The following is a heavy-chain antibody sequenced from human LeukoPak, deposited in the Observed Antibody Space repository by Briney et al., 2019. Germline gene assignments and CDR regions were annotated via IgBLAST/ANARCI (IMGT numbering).Heavy chain of an antibody. CDR3: ARPHEGSTTSPLDY. J-gene: IGHJ4*02. Sequence: SETLSLTXTVSGGSISSSSFYWGCIRQPPGKELQCIGIIYSSGSTSYNPSLKSRVTISLDASKNQFSLKLSSVTAADTAVYYCARPHEGSTTSPLDYWGQGTLVTVSS. D-gene: IGHD2/OR15-2a*01. V-gene: IGHV4-39*01. CDR1: GGSISSSSFY. CDR2: IYSSGST.